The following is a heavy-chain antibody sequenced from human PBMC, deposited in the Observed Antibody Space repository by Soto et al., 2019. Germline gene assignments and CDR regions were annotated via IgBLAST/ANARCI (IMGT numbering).Heavy chain of an antibody. CDR1: GYTFTGYY. CDR2: INPNSGGT. J-gene: IGHJ4*02. CDR3: VRTSLVVAAATREDY. D-gene: IGHD2-15*01. Sequence: ASVKVSCKASGYTFTGYYMHWVRQAPGQGLEWMGWINPNSGGTNYAQKFQGWVTMTRDTSISTAYMELSRLRSDDTAVYYCVRTSLVVAAATREDYWGQGTLVTVSS. V-gene: IGHV1-2*04.